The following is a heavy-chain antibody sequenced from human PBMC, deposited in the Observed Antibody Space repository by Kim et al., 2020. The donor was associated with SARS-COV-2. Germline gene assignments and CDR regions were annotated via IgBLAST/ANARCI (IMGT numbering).Heavy chain of an antibody. CDR2: INAGNGNT. CDR1: GYTFTSYA. CDR3: ARDADILTGYRPWGMDV. Sequence: ASVKVSCKASGYTFTSYAMHWVRQAPGQRLEWMGWINAGNGNTKYSQKFQGRVTITRDTSASTACMELSSLRSEDTAVYYCARDADILTGYRPWGMDVWGQGTTVTVSS. J-gene: IGHJ6*02. V-gene: IGHV1-3*01. D-gene: IGHD3-9*01.